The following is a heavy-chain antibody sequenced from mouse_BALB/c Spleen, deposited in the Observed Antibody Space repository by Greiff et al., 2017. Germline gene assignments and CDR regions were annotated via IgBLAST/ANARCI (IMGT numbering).Heavy chain of an antibody. CDR1: GFTFSSYG. Sequence: EVKVVESGGDLVKPGGSLKLSCAASGFTFSSYGMSWVRQTPDKRLEWVATISSGGSYTYYPDSVKGRFTISRDNAKNTLYLQMSSLKSEDTAMYYCARHFGTNHFDYWGQGTTLTVSS. CDR2: ISSGGSYT. D-gene: IGHD4-1*01. J-gene: IGHJ2*01. CDR3: ARHFGTNHFDY. V-gene: IGHV5-6*01.